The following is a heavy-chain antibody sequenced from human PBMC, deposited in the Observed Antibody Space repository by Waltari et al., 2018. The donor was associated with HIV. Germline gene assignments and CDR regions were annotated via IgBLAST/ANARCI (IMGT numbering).Heavy chain of an antibody. CDR3: ARVTRDSSGYYFDY. V-gene: IGHV3-74*03. Sequence: EVRLVESGGGLVQPGGSLRVSCAASGLTFNNFWMLWVRQGPGQGLVWVSRINEDGNIITYADSVKGRFTVSRDNAKNTLYLQMNSLRDEDTAVYYCARVTRDSSGYYFDYWGQGTLVTVSS. D-gene: IGHD3-22*01. J-gene: IGHJ4*02. CDR1: GLTFNNFW. CDR2: INEDGNII.